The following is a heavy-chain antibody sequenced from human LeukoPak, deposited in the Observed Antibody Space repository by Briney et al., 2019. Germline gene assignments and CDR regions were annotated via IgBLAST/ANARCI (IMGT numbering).Heavy chain of an antibody. J-gene: IGHJ6*04. V-gene: IGHV3-30*02. CDR1: GFTFSSYG. D-gene: IGHD3-10*01. CDR3: ANSADYYGSGSRRADV. CDR2: IRYDGSNK. Sequence: GGSLRLSCAASGFTFSSYGMSWVRQAPGKGLEWVAFIRYDGSNKYYADSVKGRFTISRDNSKNTLYLQMNSLRAEDTAVYYCANSADYYGSGSRRADVWGKGTTVTISS.